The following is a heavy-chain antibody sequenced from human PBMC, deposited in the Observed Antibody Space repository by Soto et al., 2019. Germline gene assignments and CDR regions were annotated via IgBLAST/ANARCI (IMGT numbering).Heavy chain of an antibody. CDR1: GFTFSSYG. J-gene: IGHJ4*02. CDR3: AKEGVVVVPAEGCYFDY. D-gene: IGHD2-2*01. V-gene: IGHV3-30*18. CDR2: ISYDGSNK. Sequence: GGSLRLSCAASGFTFSSYGMHWVRQAPGKGLEWVAVISYDGSNKYYADSVKGRFTISRDNSKNTLYLQMNSLRAEDTAVYYCAKEGVVVVPAEGCYFDYWGQGTLVTVSS.